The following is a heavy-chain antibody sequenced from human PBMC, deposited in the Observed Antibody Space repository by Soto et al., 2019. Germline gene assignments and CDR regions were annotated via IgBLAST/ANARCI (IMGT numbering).Heavy chain of an antibody. Sequence: GGSLRLSCAASGFTFSSYSMNWVRQAPGKGLEWVSSISSSSSYIYYADSVKGRFTISRDNAKNSLYLQMNSLRAEDTAVYYCARGLVVRTYYYDSSGYSAPAGFDYWGQGTLVTVSS. CDR2: ISSSSSYI. J-gene: IGHJ4*02. D-gene: IGHD3-22*01. V-gene: IGHV3-21*01. CDR3: ARGLVVRTYYYDSSGYSAPAGFDY. CDR1: GFTFSSYS.